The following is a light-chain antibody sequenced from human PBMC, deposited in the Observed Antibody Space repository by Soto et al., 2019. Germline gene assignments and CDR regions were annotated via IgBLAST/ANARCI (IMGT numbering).Light chain of an antibody. CDR1: SSDVGGYNY. CDR2: DVS. Sequence: QSVLTQPASVSGSPGQSIAISCTGTSSDVGGYNYVSWYQQHPGKAPKLMIHDVSNRPSGVSNRFSGSKSGNTASLTISGLQAEDEADYYCSSYTRSNSLVVFGGGTKLTVL. J-gene: IGLJ2*01. V-gene: IGLV2-14*01. CDR3: SSYTRSNSLVV.